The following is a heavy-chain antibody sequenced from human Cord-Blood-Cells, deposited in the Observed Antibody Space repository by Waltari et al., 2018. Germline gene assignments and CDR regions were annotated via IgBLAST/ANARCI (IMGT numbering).Heavy chain of an antibody. CDR2: ISYDGSNK. Sequence: QVQLVESGGGVVQPGRSLRLSCDASGFTFSSYGRPWVRQAPGKGLEWVAVISYDGSNKYYADSVKGRFTISRDDSKNTLYLQMNSLRAEDTAVYYCASEGHDAFDIWAKGQWSPSLQ. CDR3: ASEGHDAFDI. J-gene: IGHJ3*02. V-gene: IGHV3-30*03. CDR1: GFTFSSYG.